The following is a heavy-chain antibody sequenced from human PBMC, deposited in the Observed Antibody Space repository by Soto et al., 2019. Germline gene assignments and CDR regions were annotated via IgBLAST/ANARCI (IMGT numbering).Heavy chain of an antibody. D-gene: IGHD5-18*01. CDR1: GYPFNSYH. J-gene: IGHJ5*02. Sequence: QVQLVQSGAEVRKPGASVKLSCQTYGYPFNSYHMHWVRQAPGQGLEWMGVINPTEGRTRYSQKFQDRVTMTRETSTSTVYMELSSLRSEDTAMYFCARGREISFGYNWFDPWGQGTRVTVSS. V-gene: IGHV1-46*02. CDR2: INPTEGRT. CDR3: ARGREISFGYNWFDP.